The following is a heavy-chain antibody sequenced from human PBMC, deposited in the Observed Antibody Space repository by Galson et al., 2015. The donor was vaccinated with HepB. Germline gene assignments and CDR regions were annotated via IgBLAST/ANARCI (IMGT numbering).Heavy chain of an antibody. CDR2: ISSSSNYI. CDR1: GFTFTTYS. J-gene: IGHJ6*02. CDR3: ARVFKGDGSGWYRSVYYYVMDV. V-gene: IGHV3-21*01. Sequence: SLRLSCAASGFTFTTYSMNWVRQAPGKGLEWVSSISSSSNYIYYADSVKGRFTISRDNAKNSLYLQMNSLRAEDTAVYYCARVFKGDGSGWYRSVYYYVMDVWGQGTTVTVSS. D-gene: IGHD6-19*01.